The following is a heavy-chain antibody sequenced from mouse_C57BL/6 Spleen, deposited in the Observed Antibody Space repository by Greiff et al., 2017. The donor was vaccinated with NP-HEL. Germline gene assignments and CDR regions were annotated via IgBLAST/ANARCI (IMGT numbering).Heavy chain of an antibody. V-gene: IGHV14-1*01. CDR3: TTGITTVVGNWYFDV. Sequence: VQLQQSGAELVRPGASVKLSCTASGFNIKDYYMHWVKQRPEQGLEWIGRIDPEDGDTEYAPKFQGKATMTADTSSNTAYLQLSSLTSEDTAVYYCTTGITTVVGNWYFDVWGTGTTVTVSS. CDR1: GFNIKDYY. J-gene: IGHJ1*03. D-gene: IGHD1-1*01. CDR2: IDPEDGDT.